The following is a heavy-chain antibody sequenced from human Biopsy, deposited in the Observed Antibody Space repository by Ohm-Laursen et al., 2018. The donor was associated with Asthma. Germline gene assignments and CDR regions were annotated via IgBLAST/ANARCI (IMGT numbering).Heavy chain of an antibody. J-gene: IGHJ6*02. V-gene: IGHV4-30-2*01. CDR1: GDSINSGGFS. CDR2: PFSSGTP. Sequence: SETLSLTCAVSGDSINSGGFSGEWVPPPPGEGLGGAAYPFSSGTPHHNPSLKSRVTISVDRSKRQFSLKVNSVTAADTAVYYCARMITMIQAANYYSYAMDVWGQGTTVTVSS. CDR3: ARMITMIQAANYYSYAMDV. D-gene: IGHD3-22*01.